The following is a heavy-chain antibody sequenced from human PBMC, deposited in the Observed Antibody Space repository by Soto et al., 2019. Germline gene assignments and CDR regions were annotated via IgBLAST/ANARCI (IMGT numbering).Heavy chain of an antibody. D-gene: IGHD2-15*01. CDR1: GDSVSSSRVT. CDR3: VRLIGNIWLDF. J-gene: IGHJ5*01. Sequence: QVQLQQSEPGLVKPSQTLSLTCAISGDSVSSSRVTWNWIRQSPSRRLEWLGRTYYRSKWYNYFAESVKSRITINPDTATNQFSLHLNSVTPGDTAVYYCVRLIGNIWLDFWGQGTLVTVSS. V-gene: IGHV6-1*01. CDR2: TYYRSKWYN.